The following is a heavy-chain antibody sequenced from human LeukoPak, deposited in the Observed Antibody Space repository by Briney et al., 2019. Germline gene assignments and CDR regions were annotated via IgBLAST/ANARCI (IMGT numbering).Heavy chain of an antibody. D-gene: IGHD3-9*01. CDR1: GFTFSPYG. J-gene: IGHJ4*02. CDR2: MSSSSYTI. Sequence: GGSLRLSCAASGFTFSPYGMGWVRQAPGKGLEWVSYMSSSSYTIYYVDSVKGRFTISRDNAKNSLYLQMNSLRAEDTAVYYCARGGKYDILTGPSDYWGQGTLVTVSS. CDR3: ARGGKYDILTGPSDY. V-gene: IGHV3-48*04.